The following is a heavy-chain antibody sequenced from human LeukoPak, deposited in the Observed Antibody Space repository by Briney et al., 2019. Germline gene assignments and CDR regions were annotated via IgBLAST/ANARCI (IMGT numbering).Heavy chain of an antibody. J-gene: IGHJ6*03. V-gene: IGHV4-39*07. CDR2: LDESGRP. CDR3: ARDLGGYPFFMDV. D-gene: IGHD2-15*01. CDR1: GGSIRSGDHH. Sequence: PSETLSLTCSVSGGSIRSGDHHWAWVRQPPRKGLEFIGSLDESGRPYYNRPLKSRVSISGDTSGKQFSLNLTSVTAADTAVYFCARDLGGYPFFMDVWGRGTTVIVSS.